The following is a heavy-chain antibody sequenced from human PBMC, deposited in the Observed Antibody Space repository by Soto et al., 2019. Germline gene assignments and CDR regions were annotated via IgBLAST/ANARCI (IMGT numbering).Heavy chain of an antibody. V-gene: IGHV4-59*01. CDR1: GGSINSYY. CDR3: TRSVNGYAFHV. CDR2: VYYTGST. Sequence: SETLSLTCTVSGGSINSYYWTWIRQPPGKGLEWVGYVYYTGSTSYNPSLRGRATISLDWSKNQFSLKLTSVTSADTAVYYCTRSVNGYAFHVWGQGTMVTVSS. J-gene: IGHJ3*01. D-gene: IGHD2-8*01.